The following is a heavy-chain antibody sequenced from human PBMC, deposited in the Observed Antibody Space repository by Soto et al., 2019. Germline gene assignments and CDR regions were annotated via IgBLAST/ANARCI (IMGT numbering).Heavy chain of an antibody. CDR3: AWGTDAYKNGF. Sequence: SETLSLTCSVSGGPLNRRGSPWTWNRHHPEKGLEWTGSIYFYNGATSSTSYNPSLQSRVVISVDTSKDHVSLNLNSVTVADTAVYFCAWGTDAYKNGFWGLGTLVTVSS. V-gene: IGHV4-31*03. CDR1: GGPLNRRGSP. CDR2: IYFYNGATSST. J-gene: IGHJ4*02. D-gene: IGHD2-8*01.